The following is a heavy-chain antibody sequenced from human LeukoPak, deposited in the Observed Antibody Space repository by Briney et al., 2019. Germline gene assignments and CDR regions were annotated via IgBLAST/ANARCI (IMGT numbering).Heavy chain of an antibody. CDR2: INIGGTNT. CDR3: ATDGAGFDT. V-gene: IGHV3-11*01. Sequence: GGSLRLSCSTSGFPFNDYYMSWIRQAPGKGLEWLSYINIGGTNTHYADSVKGRFTISRDNAKKSLYLEMNNLRAEDTAVYYCATDGAGFDTWGQGVLVTVSS. CDR1: GFPFNDYY. J-gene: IGHJ5*02.